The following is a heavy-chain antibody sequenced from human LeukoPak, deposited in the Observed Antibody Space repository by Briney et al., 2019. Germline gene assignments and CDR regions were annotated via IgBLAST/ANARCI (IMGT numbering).Heavy chain of an antibody. V-gene: IGHV4-4*07. CDR1: GGSTCSYY. D-gene: IGHD5-18*01. CDR2: IYTSGST. Sequence: SETLSLTCTVSGGSTCSYYWSWIRQPAGKGLEWIGRIYTSGSTNSNPSLKSPVSTSVGTSKNQFSLKLGSVTAADTAVYYCARDIRGYSYGGFDYWGQGTLVTVSS. J-gene: IGHJ4*02. CDR3: ARDIRGYSYGGFDY.